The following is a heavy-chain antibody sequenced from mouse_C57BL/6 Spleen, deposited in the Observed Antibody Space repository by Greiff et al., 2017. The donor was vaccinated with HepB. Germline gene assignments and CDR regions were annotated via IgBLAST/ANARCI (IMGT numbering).Heavy chain of an antibody. J-gene: IGHJ1*03. V-gene: IGHV1-52*01. CDR3: ARRYYYGSSSWYFDV. Sequence: VQLQQPGAELVRPGSSVKLSCKASGYTFTSYWMHWVKQRPIQGLEWIGNIDPSDSETHYNQKFKDKATLTVDKSSSTAYMQLSSLTSEDSAVYYCARRYYYGSSSWYFDVWGTGTTVTVSS. CDR2: IDPSDSET. CDR1: GYTFTSYW. D-gene: IGHD1-1*01.